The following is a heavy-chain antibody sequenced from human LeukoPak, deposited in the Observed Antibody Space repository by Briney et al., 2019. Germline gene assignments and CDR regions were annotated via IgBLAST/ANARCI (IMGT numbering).Heavy chain of an antibody. CDR1: GFTFSSYS. V-gene: IGHV3-21*01. CDR3: ARDRGYSGYDFGSLDAFDI. CDR2: ISGSSSYI. Sequence: GGSLRLSCAASGFTFSSYSMNWVRQAPGKGLEWVSSISGSSSYIYYADSVKGRFTISRDNAKNSLYLQMNSLRAEDTAVYYCARDRGYSGYDFGSLDAFDIWGQGTMVTVSS. D-gene: IGHD5-12*01. J-gene: IGHJ3*02.